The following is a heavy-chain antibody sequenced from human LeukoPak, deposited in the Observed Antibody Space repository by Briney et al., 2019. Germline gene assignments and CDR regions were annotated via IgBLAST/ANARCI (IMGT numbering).Heavy chain of an antibody. Sequence: GESLKISCKASGYSFADFWISWVRPTPGRGLEWMGRIDPEDSYTNYNPSFEGHVTISADKSINTAYLQLRSLKASDTAMYYCARGGYSSDWYYYFDPWGQGTLVTVSS. D-gene: IGHD2-15*01. J-gene: IGHJ5*02. V-gene: IGHV5-10-1*01. CDR1: GYSFADFW. CDR3: ARGGYSSDWYYYFDP. CDR2: IDPEDSYT.